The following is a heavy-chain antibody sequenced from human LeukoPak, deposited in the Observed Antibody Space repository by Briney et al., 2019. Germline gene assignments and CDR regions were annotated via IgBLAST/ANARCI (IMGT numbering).Heavy chain of an antibody. J-gene: IGHJ6*02. V-gene: IGHV4-59*08. Sequence: SETLSLTCTVSGGSISSYYWSWIRLPPGKGLEWIGYIYYSGSTNYNPSLKSRVTISEDTSKNQFFLKLSSVTAADTAVYYCARAKAHYYYYGMDVWGQGTTVTVSS. CDR1: GGSISSYY. CDR3: ARAKAHYYYYGMDV. CDR2: IYYSGST.